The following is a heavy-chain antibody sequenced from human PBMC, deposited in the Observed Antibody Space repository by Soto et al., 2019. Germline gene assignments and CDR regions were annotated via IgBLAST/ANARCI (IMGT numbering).Heavy chain of an antibody. CDR1: GYTFTSYV. V-gene: IGHV1-18*01. CDR2: ISADNHNT. CDR3: ARESRNYDALDY. D-gene: IGHD3-22*01. Sequence: GASVKVSCKTSGYTFTSYVISWVRQAPGHGLEWMGWISADNHNTNVAQNFQGRVTLTTDTSTTTVFMELRNLRSDDTAVYYCARESRNYDALDYWGQGT. J-gene: IGHJ4*02.